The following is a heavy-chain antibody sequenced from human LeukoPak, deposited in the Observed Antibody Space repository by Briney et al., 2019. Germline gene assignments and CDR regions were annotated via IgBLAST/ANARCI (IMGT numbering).Heavy chain of an antibody. Sequence: PGGSLRLSCAASRFSFSSYSMNWVRQAPGKGLEWVSSITSSSSFIYYADSVKGRFTISRDNSKNTLYLQMNSLRADDTAVYYCAKDGRGWESVSSGNFDYWGQGTLVTVSS. J-gene: IGHJ4*02. V-gene: IGHV3-21*04. CDR2: ITSSSSFI. CDR3: AKDGRGWESVSSGNFDY. CDR1: RFSFSSYS. D-gene: IGHD6-6*01.